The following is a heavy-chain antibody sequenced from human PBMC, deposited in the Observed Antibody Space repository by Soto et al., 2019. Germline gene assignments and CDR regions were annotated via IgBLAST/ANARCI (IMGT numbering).Heavy chain of an antibody. CDR2: IYHSGST. V-gene: IGHV4-30-2*01. D-gene: IGHD3-3*01. J-gene: IGHJ5*02. CDR3: ARATIFEPDNKWFDP. Sequence: SETLSLTCAVSGGSISSGGYSWSWIRQPPGKGLEWIGYIYHSGSTYYNPSLKSRVTISVDRSKNQFSLKLSSVTAADTAVYYCARATIFEPDNKWFDPWGPGTLVTVSS. CDR1: GGSISSGGYS.